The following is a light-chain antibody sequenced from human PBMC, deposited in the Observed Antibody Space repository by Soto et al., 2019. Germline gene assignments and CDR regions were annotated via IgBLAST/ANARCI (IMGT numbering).Light chain of an antibody. CDR2: ENN. V-gene: IGLV1-51*02. CDR3: SAWDKSLSGGV. J-gene: IGLJ2*01. CDR1: SSNIGSDY. Sequence: QSVLTQPPSVSASPGQSVTISCSGSSSNIGSDYVSWYQQLPGTAPKLLIYENNKRPSGIPAQFSGSKSCTSATLVITGLQNGDEADYYCSAWDKSLSGGVFGGGTKLTVL.